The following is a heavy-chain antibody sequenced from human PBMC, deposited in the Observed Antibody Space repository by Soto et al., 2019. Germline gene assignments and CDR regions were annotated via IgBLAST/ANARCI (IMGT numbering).Heavy chain of an antibody. CDR2: INPNSGGT. Sequence: GASVKVSCKASGYTFTGYYMHWVRQAPGQGLEWMGWINPNSGGTNYAQKFQGRVTMTRDTSISTAYMELSRLRSDDTAAYYCARVGWGLYGGKYNWFDPWGQGTLVTVSS. CDR1: GYTFTGYY. D-gene: IGHD2-15*01. CDR3: ARVGWGLYGGKYNWFDP. J-gene: IGHJ5*02. V-gene: IGHV1-2*02.